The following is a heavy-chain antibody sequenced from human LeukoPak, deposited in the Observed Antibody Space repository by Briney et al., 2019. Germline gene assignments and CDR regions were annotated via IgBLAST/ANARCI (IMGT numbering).Heavy chain of an antibody. CDR3: AREFGVRYGMDV. J-gene: IGHJ6*02. D-gene: IGHD3-16*01. Sequence: GGSLRLSCAASGFTFSSYGMNWVRQAPGKGLEWVSSISSSSSYIYYADSVKGRFTISRDNAKNSLYLQMNSLRAEDTAVYYCAREFGVRYGMDVWGQGTTVTVSS. CDR1: GFTFSSYG. CDR2: ISSSSSYI. V-gene: IGHV3-21*01.